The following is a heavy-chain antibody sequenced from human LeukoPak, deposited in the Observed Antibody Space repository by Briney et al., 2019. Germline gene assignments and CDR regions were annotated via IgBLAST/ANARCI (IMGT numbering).Heavy chain of an antibody. D-gene: IGHD6-19*01. CDR2: ISSTGFNT. J-gene: IGHJ4*02. CDR3: AKAGTLTTRPFDY. CDR1: GFIFSSYA. V-gene: IGHV3-23*01. Sequence: GGSLRLSCAASGFIFSSYAMSWVRQAPGKGLKWVSAISSTGFNTYYADSVKGRFTISRDNSKNTLYLQMNSLRAEDTAVYYCAKAGTLTTRPFDYWGQGTLVTVSS.